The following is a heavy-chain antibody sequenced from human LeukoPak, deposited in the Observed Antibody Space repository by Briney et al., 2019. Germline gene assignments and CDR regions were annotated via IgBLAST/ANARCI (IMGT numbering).Heavy chain of an antibody. Sequence: SETRSLTWAVDGGSFSGYYWRWIRQPPGKGLEWIGEINHSGSTNYNPSLKSRVTISVDTSKNQFSLKLSYVTAADTAVYYCASGDYYYDSSGHAFDIWGQGTMVTVSS. CDR3: ASGDYYYDSSGHAFDI. CDR2: INHSGST. CDR1: GGSFSGYY. D-gene: IGHD3-22*01. J-gene: IGHJ3*02. V-gene: IGHV4-34*01.